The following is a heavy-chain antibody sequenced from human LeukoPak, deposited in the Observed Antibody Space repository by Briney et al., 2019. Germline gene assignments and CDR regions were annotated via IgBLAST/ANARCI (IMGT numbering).Heavy chain of an antibody. Sequence: GASVKVSCKASGYTFTSYGISWVRQAPGQGLEWMGWISAYNGNTNYAQKLQGRVTMTTDTSTSTAYMELRSLRSDDTAVYYCARDLLSCGWPQRFYYYGMDVWGQGTTVTVSS. V-gene: IGHV1-18*01. CDR1: GYTFTSYG. J-gene: IGHJ6*02. CDR2: ISAYNGNT. CDR3: ARDLLSCGWPQRFYYYGMDV. D-gene: IGHD6-19*01.